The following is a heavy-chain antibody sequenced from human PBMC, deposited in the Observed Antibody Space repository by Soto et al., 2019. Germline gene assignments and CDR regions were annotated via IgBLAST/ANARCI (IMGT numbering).Heavy chain of an antibody. CDR3: ARSTTVPYYFDY. V-gene: IGHV4-34*01. CDR1: GESLNYFY. D-gene: IGHD4-17*01. Sequence: SVTLSLTCAVDGESLNYFYLSWIRQAPGKGLEWIGDIYHTGSTNYDPSLKNRVTISVDRSKNQFSLTLSSVTAADTAVYYCARSTTVPYYFDYWGQGTLVTVSS. CDR2: IYHTGST. J-gene: IGHJ4*02.